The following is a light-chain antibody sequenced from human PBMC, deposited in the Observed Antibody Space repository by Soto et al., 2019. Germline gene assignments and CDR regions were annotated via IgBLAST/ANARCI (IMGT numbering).Light chain of an antibody. V-gene: IGKV2-24*01. CDR1: QSLVHSDGNTY. Sequence: DIVMTQTPLSSPVTLGQPASISCRSRQSLVHSDGNTYLSWLQQRPGQPPRLLIYKISHRFSGVPDRFSGSGAGTYFPLRISRVEAEDVGVYYCMQATQFPPYSFGQGTKLEIK. J-gene: IGKJ2*01. CDR2: KIS. CDR3: MQATQFPPYS.